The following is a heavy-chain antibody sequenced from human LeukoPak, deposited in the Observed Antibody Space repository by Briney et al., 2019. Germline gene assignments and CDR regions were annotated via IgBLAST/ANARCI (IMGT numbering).Heavy chain of an antibody. CDR2: ISYDGSNK. D-gene: IGHD3-10*01. J-gene: IGHJ3*02. Sequence: GRSLRLSCAASGFTFSSYAMHWVRQAPGKGLEWVAVISYDGSNKYYADSVKGRFTISRDNSKNTLYLQMNSLRAEDTAVYYCARDLEVTMVRGLGAFDIWGQGTMVTVSS. V-gene: IGHV3-30-3*01. CDR3: ARDLEVTMVRGLGAFDI. CDR1: GFTFSSYA.